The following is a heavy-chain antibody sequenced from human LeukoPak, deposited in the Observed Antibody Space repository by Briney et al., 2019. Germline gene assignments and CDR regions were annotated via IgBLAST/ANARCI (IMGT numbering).Heavy chain of an antibody. V-gene: IGHV3-9*01. D-gene: IGHD2-15*01. J-gene: IGHJ4*02. CDR3: AKEVVVAATLRGFDY. Sequence: PGGSLRLSCAASGFTFDDYAMHWVRQAPGKGLEWASGISWNSGSIGYADSVKGRFTISRDNAKNSLYLQMNSLRAEDTALYYCAKEVVVAATLRGFDYWGQGTLVTVSS. CDR2: ISWNSGSI. CDR1: GFTFDDYA.